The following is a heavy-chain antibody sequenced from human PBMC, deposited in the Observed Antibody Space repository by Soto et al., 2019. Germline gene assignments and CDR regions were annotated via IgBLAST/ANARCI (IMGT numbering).Heavy chain of an antibody. D-gene: IGHD2-8*01. CDR2: VRGTNENT. CDR3: AKDCIHFDY. CDR1: GFIFSDYA. J-gene: IGHJ4*02. Sequence: EVQLLESGGNLVQPGGSLRLSCAASGFIFSDYAMSWVRQAPGKGLEWVSLVRGTNENTYYADSVKGRFTIYRDNSRNTLSLHMNSLRVDDTGIYYCAKDCIHFDYWGLGTLVTVSS. V-gene: IGHV3-23*01.